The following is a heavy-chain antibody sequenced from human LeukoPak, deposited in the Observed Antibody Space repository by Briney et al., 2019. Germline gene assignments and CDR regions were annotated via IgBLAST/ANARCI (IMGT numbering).Heavy chain of an antibody. D-gene: IGHD6-13*01. J-gene: IGHJ4*02. CDR1: GDSISSHY. CDR3: ARGGGEQQLEFDH. V-gene: IGHV4-59*11. Sequence: KPSETLSLTCTVSGDSISSHYWSWIRQPPGKGLEWIGYIYYSGSTNYNPSLKSRVTISVDTSQNEFSLNLSPVTAADTAIYYCARGGGEQQLEFDHWGQGTLVTVSS. CDR2: IYYSGST.